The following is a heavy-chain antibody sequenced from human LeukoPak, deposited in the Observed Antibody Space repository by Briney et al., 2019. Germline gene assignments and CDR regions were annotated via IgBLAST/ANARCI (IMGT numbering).Heavy chain of an antibody. CDR3: ARVSAAGTGPDY. J-gene: IGHJ4*02. V-gene: IGHV4-61*01. CDR2: MSNSGHT. D-gene: IGHD6-13*01. Sequence: SETLSLTCTVSGGSVSSGNYYWSWIRQPPGKGMEWIGFMSNSGHTDSTPSLKSRVTISVDTSKNQFSLKLNSVTAADTAVYYCARVSAAGTGPDYWGQGTLVTVSS. CDR1: GGSVSSGNYY.